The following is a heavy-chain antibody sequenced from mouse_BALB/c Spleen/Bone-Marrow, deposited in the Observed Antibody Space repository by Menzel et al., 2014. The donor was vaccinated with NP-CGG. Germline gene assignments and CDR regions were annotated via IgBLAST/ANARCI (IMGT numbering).Heavy chain of an antibody. Sequence: VQGVESGAELMKPGASVKISCKATGYTFSSYWIEWVKQRPGHGLEWIGEILPGSGSTNYNEKFKGKATFTADTSSNTAYMQLSSLTSEDSAVYYCGNYYAMDYWGQGTSVTVSS. J-gene: IGHJ4*01. CDR3: GNYYAMDY. CDR1: GYTFSSYW. CDR2: ILPGSGST. V-gene: IGHV1-9*01.